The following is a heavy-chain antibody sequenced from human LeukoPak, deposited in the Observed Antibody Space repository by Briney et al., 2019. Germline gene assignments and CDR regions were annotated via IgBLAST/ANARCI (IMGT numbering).Heavy chain of an antibody. D-gene: IGHD3-10*02. V-gene: IGHV4-34*01. CDR3: ARVFGCMDV. CDR2: INHSGST. J-gene: IGHJ6*02. CDR1: GGSFSCYY. Sequence: SETLSLTCAVYGGSFSCYYWSWIRQPPGKGLEWIGEINHSGSTNSNPSLKSRVTISVDASKNQFSLKLSSVTAADTAVYYCARVFGCMDVWGQGTTVTVSS.